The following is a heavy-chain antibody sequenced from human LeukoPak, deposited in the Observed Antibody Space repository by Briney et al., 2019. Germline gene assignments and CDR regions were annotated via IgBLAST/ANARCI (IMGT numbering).Heavy chain of an antibody. J-gene: IGHJ5*02. D-gene: IGHD5-24*01. Sequence: KPSETLSLTCTVSGGSISSSDYYWAWIRQPPGKGLEWIGSIYYSGYTYYSPSLKSRISISVDTSKNQFSLKLSSVTAADTAVYYCARDSHSLDMATPGGFDPWGQGTLVTVSS. V-gene: IGHV4-39*07. CDR2: IYYSGYT. CDR3: ARDSHSLDMATPGGFDP. CDR1: GGSISSSDYY.